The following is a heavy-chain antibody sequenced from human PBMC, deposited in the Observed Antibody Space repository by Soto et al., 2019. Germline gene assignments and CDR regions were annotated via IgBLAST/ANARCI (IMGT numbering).Heavy chain of an antibody. CDR2: IYYSGST. D-gene: IGHD3-10*01. CDR1: GGSISSYY. Sequence: PSETLSLTCTVSGGSISSYYWSWIRQPPGKGLERIGYIYYSGSTNYNPSLKSRVTISVDTSKNQFSLKLSSVTAADTAVYYCARLYYYGSGGSWFDPWGQGTLVTVSS. CDR3: ARLYYYGSGGSWFDP. J-gene: IGHJ5*02. V-gene: IGHV4-59*01.